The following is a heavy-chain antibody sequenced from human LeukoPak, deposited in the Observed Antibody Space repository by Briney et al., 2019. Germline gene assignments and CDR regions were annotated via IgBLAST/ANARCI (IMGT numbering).Heavy chain of an antibody. D-gene: IGHD5-18*01. V-gene: IGHV3-33*08. Sequence: GGSLRLSCAVSGITLSNYGMTWVRQAPGKGLEWVAVIWYDGSNKYHADSVKGRFTISRDNSKNTLYLQMNSLRAEDTAVYYCASARYSYGYYFDYWGQGILVTVSS. CDR3: ASARYSYGYYFDY. CDR1: GITLSNYG. J-gene: IGHJ4*02. CDR2: IWYDGSNK.